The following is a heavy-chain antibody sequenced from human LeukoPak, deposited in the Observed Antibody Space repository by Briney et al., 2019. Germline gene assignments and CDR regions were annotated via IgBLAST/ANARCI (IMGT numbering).Heavy chain of an antibody. Sequence: GGSLRLSCAASGFTFSNYAMNWVRQAPGKGLEWVSATSGSGFSTYYADSVKGRFIISRDNSKNTLYLQMNSLRAEDTAVYYCANLMVRGQYGMDVWGQGTTVTVSS. D-gene: IGHD3-10*01. CDR3: ANLMVRGQYGMDV. CDR1: GFTFSNYA. J-gene: IGHJ6*02. V-gene: IGHV3-23*01. CDR2: TSGSGFST.